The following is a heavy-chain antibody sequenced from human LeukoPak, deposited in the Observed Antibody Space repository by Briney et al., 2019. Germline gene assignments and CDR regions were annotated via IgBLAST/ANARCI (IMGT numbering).Heavy chain of an antibody. CDR2: ISRNGGIR. CDR1: GFIFSTYD. CDR3: ARHFTTGSIDH. D-gene: IGHD3-9*01. J-gene: IGHJ4*02. Sequence: PGGSLRLSCAASGFIFSTYDMHWVRQPPGKGLEWVAVISRNGGIRYHADSVKGRFTISRDNSKDTLYLQMNSLRADDTAVYYCARHFTTGSIDHWGQGNLITVSS. V-gene: IGHV3-30-3*01.